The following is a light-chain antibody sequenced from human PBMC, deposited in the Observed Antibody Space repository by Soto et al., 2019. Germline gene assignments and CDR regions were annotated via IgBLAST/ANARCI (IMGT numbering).Light chain of an antibody. CDR1: QSVSRY. CDR2: DAS. V-gene: IGKV3-11*01. J-gene: IGKJ4*02. CDR3: QQRSNWPST. Sequence: EIVLPQSPAPLSLSPGERAPLSCRASQSVSRYLAWYQQKPGQAPRLLIYDASNRATGIPARFSGSGSGTDFTLTITCLEPEDFAVYYCQQRSNWPSTFGGGTKVEI.